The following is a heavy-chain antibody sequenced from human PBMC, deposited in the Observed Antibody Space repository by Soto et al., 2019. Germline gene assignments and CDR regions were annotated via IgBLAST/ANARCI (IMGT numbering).Heavy chain of an antibody. CDR1: GYTFTSYG. CDR2: ISAYNGNT. J-gene: IGHJ3*02. CDR3: AREKIYDILTGLDAFDI. D-gene: IGHD3-9*01. V-gene: IGHV1-18*01. Sequence: ASVKVSCKASGYTFTSYGISWVRQAPGQGLEWMGWISAYNGNTNYAQKLQGRVTMTTDTSTSTAYMELRSLRSDDTAVYYCAREKIYDILTGLDAFDIWGQGTMVTVSS.